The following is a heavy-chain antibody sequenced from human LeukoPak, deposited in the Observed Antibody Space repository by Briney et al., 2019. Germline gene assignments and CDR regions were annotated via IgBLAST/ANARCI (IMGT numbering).Heavy chain of an antibody. D-gene: IGHD3-10*01. Sequence: GGSLRLSCAASGFTFSSYSMNWVRQAPGKGLEWVSYISSSSSTIYYADSVKGRFTISRDNAKNSLYLQMNSLRAEDTAVYYCARDPRITMVRGVIVFGGYYYYYMDVWGKGTTVTVSS. CDR3: ARDPRITMVRGVIVFGGYYYYYMDV. CDR1: GFTFSSYS. V-gene: IGHV3-48*01. CDR2: ISSSSSTI. J-gene: IGHJ6*03.